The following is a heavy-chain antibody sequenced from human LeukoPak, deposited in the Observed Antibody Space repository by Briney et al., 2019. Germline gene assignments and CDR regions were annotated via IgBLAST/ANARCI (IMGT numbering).Heavy chain of an antibody. V-gene: IGHV4-34*01. Sequence: SETLSLTCAVYGGSFSGYYWSWIRQPPGKGLEWIGEINHSGSTNYNPSLKSRVTISVDTSKNQFSLKLSSVTAADTAVYYCARKGMDGWGQGTTVTVSS. CDR3: ARKGMDG. CDR2: INHSGST. CDR1: GGSFSGYY. J-gene: IGHJ6*02.